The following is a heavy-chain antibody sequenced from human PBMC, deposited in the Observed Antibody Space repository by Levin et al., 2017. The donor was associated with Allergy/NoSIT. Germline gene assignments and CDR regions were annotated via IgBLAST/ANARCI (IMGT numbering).Heavy chain of an antibody. CDR3: AREVRGNYLDSSGYYYGLWFDP. CDR2: IYYTGTT. Sequence: SCTVSSDSITSGDYYWSWVRQPPGKGLEWIGYIYYTGTTSYNPSLKSRLNMSMDTSKNQFSLKLSSVNAADTAVYYCAREVRGNYLDSSGYYYGLWFDPWGQGTLVTVSS. V-gene: IGHV4-30-4*01. CDR1: SDSITSGDYY. D-gene: IGHD3-22*01. J-gene: IGHJ5*02.